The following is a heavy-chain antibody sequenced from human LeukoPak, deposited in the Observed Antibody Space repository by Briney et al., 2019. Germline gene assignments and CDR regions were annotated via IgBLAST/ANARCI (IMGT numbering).Heavy chain of an antibody. J-gene: IGHJ4*02. Sequence: SETLSLTCTVSGGSISSSSYYWGWIRQPPGKGLEWIGSIYYSGSTYYNPSLKSRVTISVDTSKNQFSLKLSSVTAADTAVYYCASRIWSGYYSYFDYWGQGTLVTVSS. D-gene: IGHD3-3*01. CDR3: ASRIWSGYYSYFDY. CDR2: IYYSGST. V-gene: IGHV4-39*07. CDR1: GGSISSSSYY.